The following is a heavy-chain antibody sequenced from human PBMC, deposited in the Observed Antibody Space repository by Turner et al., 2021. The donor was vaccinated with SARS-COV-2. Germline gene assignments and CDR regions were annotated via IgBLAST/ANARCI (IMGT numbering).Heavy chain of an antibody. Sequence: QGQLVQSGAEVKKPGASVKVSCRASGYTFCGYYMHWVRQAPGQGLEWMEWINPNGGGTNYAQKFQGRVTITSDTAISTAYMELSRLRSDDPAVYYCARGPRVYDFWSGYPNWFDPWGQGTLVTVSS. CDR1: GYTFCGYY. CDR2: INPNGGGT. CDR3: ARGPRVYDFWSGYPNWFDP. J-gene: IGHJ5*02. V-gene: IGHV1-2*02. D-gene: IGHD3-3*01.